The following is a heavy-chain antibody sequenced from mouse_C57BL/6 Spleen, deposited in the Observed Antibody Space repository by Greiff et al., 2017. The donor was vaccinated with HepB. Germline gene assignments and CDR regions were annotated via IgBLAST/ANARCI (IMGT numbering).Heavy chain of an antibody. V-gene: IGHV1-19*01. D-gene: IGHD1-1*01. CDR3: ARRGVTVVGFDY. CDR1: GYTFTDYY. CDR2: INPYNGGT. Sequence: VQLQQSGPVLVKPGASVKMSCKASGYTFTDYYMNWVKQSHGKSLEWIGVINPYNGGTSYNQKFKGKATLTVDKSSSTAYMELNSLTSEDSAVYYCARRGVTVVGFDYWGQGTTLTVSS. J-gene: IGHJ2*01.